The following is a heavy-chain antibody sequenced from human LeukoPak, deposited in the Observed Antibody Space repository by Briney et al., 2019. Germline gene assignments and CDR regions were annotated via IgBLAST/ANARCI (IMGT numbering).Heavy chain of an antibody. D-gene: IGHD1-1*01. CDR2: MNPSSGSI. V-gene: IGHV1-8*03. CDR1: GYTFNTYD. Sequence: ASVKVSCKTSGYTFNTYDINWVRQAPEQGVEWVGWMNPSSGSIGYAETSRGRVTITEDAPTATSHMAVRSPSFNDTAMYYCVRGKNDGGAFNIWGQGTMVTVSS. CDR3: VRGKNDGGAFNI. J-gene: IGHJ3*02.